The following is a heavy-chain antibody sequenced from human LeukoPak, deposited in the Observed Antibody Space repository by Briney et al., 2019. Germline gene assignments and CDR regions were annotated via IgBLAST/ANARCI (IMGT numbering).Heavy chain of an antibody. Sequence: QSGGSLRLSCAASGFTFSSYWMHWVRQAPGKGPVWVSRINNDGSGTTYADSVKGRFTISRDDAKNTLYLQMNSLRAEDTAVYYCVRGGESTWSWGQGTLVTVS. J-gene: IGHJ5*02. CDR3: VRGGESTWS. CDR2: INNDGSGT. V-gene: IGHV3-74*01. D-gene: IGHD2-15*01. CDR1: GFTFSSYW.